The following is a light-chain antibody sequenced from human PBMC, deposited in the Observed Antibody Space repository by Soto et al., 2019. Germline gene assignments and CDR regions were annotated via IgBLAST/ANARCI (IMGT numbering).Light chain of an antibody. Sequence: QSVLTQPASVSGSPGQSTTISCTGTSSDVGGYNYVSWYQQDPGKAPKLMIYEVSNRPSGVSNRFSGSKSGNTASLTISGLQAEDEADHYCSSYTSSNTRVLGTGTKVTVL. CDR3: SSYTSSNTRV. CDR1: SSDVGGYNY. V-gene: IGLV2-14*01. J-gene: IGLJ1*01. CDR2: EVS.